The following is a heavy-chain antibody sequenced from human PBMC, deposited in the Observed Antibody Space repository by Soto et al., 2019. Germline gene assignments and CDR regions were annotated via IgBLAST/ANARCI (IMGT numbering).Heavy chain of an antibody. CDR2: ISAGGDRT. Sequence: EVQVSESGGGLVQPGGSLRLSCATSGFTFSNYPMNWVRQAPGKGLEWVSGISAGGDRTYYADSVKGRFTIFRDNSKNSVSLRMTSLRVEDTAGYYCARRVWGQGTLVTVSS. CDR3: ARRV. CDR1: GFTFSNYP. J-gene: IGHJ4*02. V-gene: IGHV3-23*01.